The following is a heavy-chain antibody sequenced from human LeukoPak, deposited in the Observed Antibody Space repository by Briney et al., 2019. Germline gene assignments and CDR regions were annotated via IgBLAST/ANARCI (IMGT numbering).Heavy chain of an antibody. CDR2: ISSSGSTI. D-gene: IGHD2-2*01. CDR1: GFTFSDYY. J-gene: IGHJ6*02. CDR3: ARDFRNCSSTSCYEYYYYGLDV. Sequence: GGSLRLSCAASGFTFSDYYMSWIRQAPGKGLEWVSYISSSGSTIYYADSVKGRFTISRDNAKNSLYLQMNSLRAEDTAVYYCARDFRNCSSTSCYEYYYYGLDVWGQGTTVTVSS. V-gene: IGHV3-11*01.